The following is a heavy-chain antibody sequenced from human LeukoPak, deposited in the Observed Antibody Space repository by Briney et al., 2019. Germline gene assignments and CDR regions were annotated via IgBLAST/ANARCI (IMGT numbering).Heavy chain of an antibody. D-gene: IGHD3-22*01. V-gene: IGHV4-34*01. CDR3: ARGPYSYDSSGAFDI. J-gene: IGHJ3*02. Sequence: SETLSLTCTVYGGSFSGYYWSWIRQPPGKGLEWIGEINHSGSTNYNPSLKSRVTISVDTSKNQFSLKLSSVTAADTAVYFCARGPYSYDSSGAFDIWGQGTMVTVSS. CDR2: INHSGST. CDR1: GGSFSGYY.